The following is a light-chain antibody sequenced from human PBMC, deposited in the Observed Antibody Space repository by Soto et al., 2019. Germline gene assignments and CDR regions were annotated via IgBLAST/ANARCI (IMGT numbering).Light chain of an antibody. CDR2: AAS. Sequence: DIPMTQSPTSLSASVGDRVTITCRASQDIRNFVAWYQQKPGKAPKLLIYAASTLQSGVPSRFSGSGSGTDFTLTINSLQPEDVDTYSRQKYGSVPAFGPGTNVEIK. CDR3: QKYGSVPA. J-gene: IGKJ3*01. V-gene: IGKV1-27*01. CDR1: QDIRNF.